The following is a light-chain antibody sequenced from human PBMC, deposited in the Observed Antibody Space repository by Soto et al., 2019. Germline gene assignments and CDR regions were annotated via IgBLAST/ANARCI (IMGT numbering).Light chain of an antibody. CDR3: QQYNNWPFT. CDR2: GAS. J-gene: IGKJ3*01. CDR1: QSVSSN. V-gene: IGKV3-15*01. Sequence: EIVMTQSPATLSVSPGERATLSCRASQSVSSNLAWYQQKPGQAPRLLIYGASTRATGIPARFSGSGSGTEFTLTNSSLQSEDCAVYYCQQYNNWPFTFGPGTKVDIK.